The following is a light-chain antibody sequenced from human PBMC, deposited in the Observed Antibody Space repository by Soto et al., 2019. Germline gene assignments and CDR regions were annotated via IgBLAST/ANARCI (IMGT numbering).Light chain of an antibody. CDR3: SSYAATSTVL. CDR2: EVN. Sequence: QSALTQPASVSGSPGQSITISCTGTSSDVGGYDYVSWYQQHPGKAPKLMIYEVNNRPSGVSNRFSGSKSGNTASLTISGLQAEDEGNYYCSSYAATSTVLFGGGTKVTVL. J-gene: IGLJ2*01. V-gene: IGLV2-14*01. CDR1: SSDVGGYDY.